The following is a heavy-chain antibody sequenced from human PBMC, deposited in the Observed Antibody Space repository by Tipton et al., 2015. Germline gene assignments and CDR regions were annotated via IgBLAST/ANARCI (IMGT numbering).Heavy chain of an antibody. Sequence: TLSLTCTVSGDSVNNSFWGWLRQPPGKGLEWIGHIYYIGSTRYNPSLKSRTTMSVDMSKNHFSLKVNSVTAADTAVYYCARGGHNWFDPWGQGTLVTVSS. CDR1: GDSVNNSF. CDR2: IYYIGST. J-gene: IGHJ5*02. V-gene: IGHV4-59*02. CDR3: ARGGHNWFDP.